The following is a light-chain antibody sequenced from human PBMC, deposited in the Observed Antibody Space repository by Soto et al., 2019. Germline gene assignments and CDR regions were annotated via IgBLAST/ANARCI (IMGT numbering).Light chain of an antibody. CDR2: SDN. CDR3: AAWDDSLSGHWV. CDR1: SSNIGSNT. V-gene: IGLV1-44*01. Sequence: QSVLTQPPSASGTPGQRVTISCSGSSSNIGSNTVNWYQQVPGTAPKLLIYSDNQRPSGVPDRFSGSKSGTSASLAISGLQSEDEADYYCAAWDDSLSGHWVFGGGTKVTVL. J-gene: IGLJ3*02.